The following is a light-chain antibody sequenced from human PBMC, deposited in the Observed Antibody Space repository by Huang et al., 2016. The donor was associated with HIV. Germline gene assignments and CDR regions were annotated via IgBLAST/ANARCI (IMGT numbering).Light chain of an antibody. CDR3: QQYNNWPFT. CDR1: QSISSK. Sequence: ERVMTQSPVTLSVSPGERATFSCRASQSISSKLAWYQQKPGQAPRRLIYGASTRATGIPAMFSGSGSGTEFTLTISSLQSEDFAVYYCQQYNNWPFTFGPGTRVDIK. CDR2: GAS. J-gene: IGKJ3*01. V-gene: IGKV3-15*01.